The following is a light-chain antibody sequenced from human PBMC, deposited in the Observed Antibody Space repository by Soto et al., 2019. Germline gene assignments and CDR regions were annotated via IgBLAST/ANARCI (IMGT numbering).Light chain of an antibody. J-gene: IGKJ4*02. CDR2: AAS. V-gene: IGKV1-39*01. Sequence: DIQMTQSPSSLSASVGDRVTITCRASQSISSYLNWYQQKPGKAPKLLIYAASSLQSGVPSRFSGSGSGTDFTITISSLQPEDFATYYCQQSYSTLPFGGGPKVEIK. CDR3: QQSYSTLP. CDR1: QSISSY.